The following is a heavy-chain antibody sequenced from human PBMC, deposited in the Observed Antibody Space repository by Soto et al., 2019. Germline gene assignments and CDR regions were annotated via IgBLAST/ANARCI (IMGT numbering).Heavy chain of an antibody. V-gene: IGHV4-39*01. CDR2: IYYSGSA. D-gene: IGHD6-6*01. J-gene: IGHJ6*02. CDR1: GGSISSSSYY. CDR3: AKPYSSSSKSSRAYYGMDV. Sequence: PSETLSLTCTVSGGSISSSSYYWGWIRQPPGKGLEWIGSIYYSGSAYYNPSLKSRVTISVDTSKNQFSLKLSSVTAADTAVYYCAKPYSSSSKSSRAYYGMDVWGQGTTVTVS.